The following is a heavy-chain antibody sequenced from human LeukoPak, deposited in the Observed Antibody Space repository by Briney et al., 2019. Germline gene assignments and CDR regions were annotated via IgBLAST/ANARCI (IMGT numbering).Heavy chain of an antibody. Sequence: GGSLRLSCAASGRTVSSDSMNWVRQAPGKGLEWVSYISGSSSTIYYADSVKGRFTISSDNAKISLYLQMNSLRDEDTAVYYCARARASGRSGFDYWGQGTLVTVSS. CDR2: ISGSSSTI. CDR3: ARARASGRSGFDY. D-gene: IGHD2-15*01. J-gene: IGHJ4*02. V-gene: IGHV3-48*02. CDR1: GRTVSSDS.